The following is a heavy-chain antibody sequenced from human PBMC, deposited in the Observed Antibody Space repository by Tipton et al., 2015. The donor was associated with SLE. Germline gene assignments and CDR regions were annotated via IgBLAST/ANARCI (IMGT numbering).Heavy chain of an antibody. CDR1: GGSISSHY. CDR2: INHSGST. CDR3: ASPSGPLTGAFDAFDI. D-gene: IGHD7-27*01. J-gene: IGHJ3*02. V-gene: IGHV4-34*01. Sequence: LRLSCTVSGGSISSHYWSWIRQPPGKGLEWIGEINHSGSTNYNPSLKSRVTISVDTSKNQFSLKLSSVTAADTAVYYCASPSGPLTGAFDAFDIWGQGTMVTVSS.